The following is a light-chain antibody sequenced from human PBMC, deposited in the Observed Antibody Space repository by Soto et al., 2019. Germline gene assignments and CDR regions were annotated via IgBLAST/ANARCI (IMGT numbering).Light chain of an antibody. V-gene: IGLV2-23*01. CDR3: CSYAGNSTLI. J-gene: IGLJ2*01. CDR1: SSDVGSYNL. CDR2: EGS. Sequence: QSVLTQPASVSGSPGQSITISCTGASSDVGSYNLVSWYQQHPGKAPKLMIYEGSKRPSGVSNRFSGSKSGNTASLTISGLQAEDEADYYCCSYAGNSTLIFGGGTKLTVL.